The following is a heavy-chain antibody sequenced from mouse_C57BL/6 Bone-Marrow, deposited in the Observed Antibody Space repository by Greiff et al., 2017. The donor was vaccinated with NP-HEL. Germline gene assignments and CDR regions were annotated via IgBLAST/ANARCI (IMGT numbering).Heavy chain of an antibody. Sequence: VQLKESGAELVRPGASVKLSCTASGFNIKDDYMHWVKQRPEQGLEWIGWIDPENGDTEYASKFQGKATITADTSSNTAYLQLSSLTSEDTAVYYCTTDDYWYFDVCGIGTTVTFSS. CDR2: IDPENGDT. D-gene: IGHD2-3*01. CDR1: GFNIKDDY. J-gene: IGHJ1*03. V-gene: IGHV14-4*01. CDR3: TTDDYWYFDV.